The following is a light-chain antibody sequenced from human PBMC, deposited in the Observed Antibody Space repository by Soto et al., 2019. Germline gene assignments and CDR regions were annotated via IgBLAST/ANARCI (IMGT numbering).Light chain of an antibody. V-gene: IGKV3-20*01. CDR2: GAS. J-gene: IGKJ4*01. Sequence: EIVMTQSPGTLSLSPGERATLSCRASQSVSSSYLAWYQQKPGQAPRLLIYGASSRATGIPDRFSGRGSGTDFTLTISRLEPEDFAVYYCQQYGSSLGVTFGGGTKVDI. CDR3: QQYGSSLGVT. CDR1: QSVSSSY.